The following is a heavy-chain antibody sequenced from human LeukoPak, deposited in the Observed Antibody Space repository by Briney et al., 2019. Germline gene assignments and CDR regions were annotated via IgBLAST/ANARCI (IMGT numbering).Heavy chain of an antibody. V-gene: IGHV4-39*01. CDR3: ARVFYGDYYYYYYMDV. CDR2: IYYSGST. D-gene: IGHD4-17*01. CDR1: GGSISSSSYY. Sequence: SETLSLTCTVSGGSISSSSYYWGWMRQPPGKGLEWIGSIYYSGSTYYNPSLKSRVTISVDTSKNQFSLKLSSVTAADTAVYYCARVFYGDYYYYYYMDVWGKGTTVTVSS. J-gene: IGHJ6*03.